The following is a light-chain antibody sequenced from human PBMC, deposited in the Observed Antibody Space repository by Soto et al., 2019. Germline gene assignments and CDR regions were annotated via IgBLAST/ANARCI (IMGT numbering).Light chain of an antibody. CDR2: EVS. J-gene: IGLJ1*01. CDR1: SNDVGGYNY. Sequence: QSALTQPASVSGSPGQSITISCTGTSNDVGGYNYVSWYQQHPGKAPKLMIFEVSNRPSGVSNRFSASKSGNTASLTISGLQGEDEADYYCSAYTRSAKVFGTGTKLTVL. V-gene: IGLV2-14*01. CDR3: SAYTRSAKV.